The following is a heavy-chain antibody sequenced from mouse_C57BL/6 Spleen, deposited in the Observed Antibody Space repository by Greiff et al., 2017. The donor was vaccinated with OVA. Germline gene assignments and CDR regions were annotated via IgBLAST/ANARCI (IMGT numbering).Heavy chain of an antibody. Sequence: VQLQQPGAELVKPGASVKLSCKASGYTFTSYWMHWVKQRPGQGLEWIGMIPPNSGSTNYNEKFKSKATLTVDKSSSTAYMQLSSLTSEDSAVYYCARGDDGYYYFDYWGQGTTLTVSS. J-gene: IGHJ2*01. CDR3: ARGDDGYYYFDY. CDR2: IPPNSGST. CDR1: GYTFTSYW. V-gene: IGHV1-64*01. D-gene: IGHD2-3*01.